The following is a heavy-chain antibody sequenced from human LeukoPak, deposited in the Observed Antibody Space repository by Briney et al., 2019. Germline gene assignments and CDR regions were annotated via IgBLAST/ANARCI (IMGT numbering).Heavy chain of an antibody. CDR1: GFTVSSNF. J-gene: IGHJ6*03. CDR3: ARGTPMDV. CDR2: IYSGGST. Sequence: GGSLRLSCAASGFTVSSNFLSWVRQAPGKGLEWVSLIYSGGSTDYIDSVKGRFTISRDNSKNTLYLQMNSLRAEDTAVYYCARGTPMDVWGKGTTVTISS. V-gene: IGHV3-53*01.